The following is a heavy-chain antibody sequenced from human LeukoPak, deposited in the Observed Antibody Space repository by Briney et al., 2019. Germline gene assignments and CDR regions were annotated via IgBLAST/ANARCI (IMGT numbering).Heavy chain of an antibody. J-gene: IGHJ6*02. V-gene: IGHV4-39*01. CDR2: IYYSGST. Sequence: SETLSLTCTVSGGSISSSSYYWGWIRQPPGKGLEWIGSIYYSGSTYYNPSLKSRVTISVDTSKNQFSLKLSSVTAADTAVYYCARHRAAFSSGWYTDYYYYGMDVWGQGTTVTVSS. CDR3: ARHRAAFSSGWYTDYYYYGMDV. D-gene: IGHD6-19*01. CDR1: GGSISSSSYY.